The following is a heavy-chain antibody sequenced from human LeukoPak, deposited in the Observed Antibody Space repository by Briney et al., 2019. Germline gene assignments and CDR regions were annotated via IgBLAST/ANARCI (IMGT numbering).Heavy chain of an antibody. J-gene: IGHJ3*02. CDR3: ARDIVVVVAATRRTDAFDI. CDR2: IYYSGST. D-gene: IGHD2-15*01. Sequence: SQTLSLTCTVSGGSISSGGYYWSWIRQHPGTGLEWIGYIYYSGSTYYNPSLKSRVTISVDTPKNQFSLKLSSVTAADTAVYYCARDIVVVVAATRRTDAFDIWGQGTMVTVSS. CDR1: GGSISSGGYY. V-gene: IGHV4-31*03.